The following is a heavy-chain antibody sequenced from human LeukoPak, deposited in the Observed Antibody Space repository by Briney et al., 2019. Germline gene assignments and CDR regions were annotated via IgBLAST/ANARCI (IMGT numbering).Heavy chain of an antibody. D-gene: IGHD3-22*01. CDR3: ARETYDSSGLDY. CDR2: IYTSGST. Sequence: SQTLSLTCTVSGGSISSGSYYWSWIRQPTGKGLEWIGRIYTSGSTNYNPSLKSRVTISVDTSKNQFSLKLSSVTAADTAVYYCARETYDSSGLDYWGQGTLVTVSS. J-gene: IGHJ4*02. CDR1: GGSISSGSYY. V-gene: IGHV4-61*02.